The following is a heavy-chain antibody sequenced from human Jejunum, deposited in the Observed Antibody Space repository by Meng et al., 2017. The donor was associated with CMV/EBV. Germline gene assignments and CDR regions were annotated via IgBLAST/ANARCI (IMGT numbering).Heavy chain of an antibody. J-gene: IGHJ6*02. Sequence: CKASGYIFTDYFIHWVRQAPGQGLEWMALINPSGYNTNYTQKFQGRITVTRDTSTRTVYMELNNLTFEDTAVYYCAKEGVLYGMDVWGQGTTVTVSS. CDR2: INPSGYNT. CDR3: AKEGVLYGMDV. V-gene: IGHV1-46*01. CDR1: GYIFTDYF. D-gene: IGHD4/OR15-4a*01.